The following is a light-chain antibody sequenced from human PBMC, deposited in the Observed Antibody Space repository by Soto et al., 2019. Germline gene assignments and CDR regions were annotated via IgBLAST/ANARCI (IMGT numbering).Light chain of an antibody. J-gene: IGKJ1*01. CDR2: GAS. CDR3: QQYNNWPRT. V-gene: IGKV3-15*01. Sequence: EIVMTQSPATLSVSPGERATLSCRASQSVSSNLAWYQQKPGQAPRLLIYGASTRATGIPARFSGSGSGTAFTLTISSLQSEDFAVYYCQQYNNWPRTFGQGPKVQ. CDR1: QSVSSN.